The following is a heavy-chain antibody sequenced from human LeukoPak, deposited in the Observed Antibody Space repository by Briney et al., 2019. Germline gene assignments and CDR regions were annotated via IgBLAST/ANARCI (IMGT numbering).Heavy chain of an antibody. V-gene: IGHV4-39*01. CDR1: GGSVSSSNHY. D-gene: IGHD3-22*01. CDR2: IYYSGIT. J-gene: IGHJ3*02. Sequence: SETLSLTCTVSGGSVSSSNHYWGWIRQPPGKGLEWIGSIYYSGITYDNASLTSRITISVDTSKNQFSLKLRSVSAADTAVYYCARFVATKYYYDNSGLVIWGQGTMVTVSS. CDR3: ARFVATKYYYDNSGLVI.